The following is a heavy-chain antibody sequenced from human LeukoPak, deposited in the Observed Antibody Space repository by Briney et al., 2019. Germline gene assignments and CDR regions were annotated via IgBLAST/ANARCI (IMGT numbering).Heavy chain of an antibody. CDR1: GGSISSYY. V-gene: IGHV4-59*01. CDR3: ARDYPYDSSGRGVFDP. J-gene: IGHJ5*02. D-gene: IGHD3-22*01. CDR2: IYYSGST. Sequence: SETLSLTCTVSGGSISSYYWSWIRQLPGKGLEWIGYIYYSGSTNYNPSLKSRVTISVDTSKNQFSLKLSSVTAADTAVYYCARDYPYDSSGRGVFDPWGQGTLVTVSS.